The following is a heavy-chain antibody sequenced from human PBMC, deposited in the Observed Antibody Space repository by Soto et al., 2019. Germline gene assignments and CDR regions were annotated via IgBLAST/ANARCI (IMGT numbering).Heavy chain of an antibody. CDR1: GFTFSSYA. CDR3: AKRSSVVRGVIIGGIDY. Sequence: GGSLRLSCAASGFTFSSYAMSWVRQAPGKGLEWVSAISGSGGSTYYADSVKGRFTISRDNSKNTLYLQMNSLRAEDTAVYYCAKRSSVVRGVIIGGIDYWGQGTLVTVS. D-gene: IGHD3-10*01. J-gene: IGHJ4*02. CDR2: ISGSGGST. V-gene: IGHV3-23*01.